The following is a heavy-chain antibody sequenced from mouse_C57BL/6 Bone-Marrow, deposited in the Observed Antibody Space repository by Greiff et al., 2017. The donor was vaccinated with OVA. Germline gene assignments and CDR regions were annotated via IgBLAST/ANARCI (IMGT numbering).Heavy chain of an antibody. D-gene: IGHD1-1*01. V-gene: IGHV5-4*01. J-gene: IGHJ4*01. CDR2: ISDGGSYT. CDR3: AREEYYYGTYY. CDR1: GFTFSSYA. Sequence: EVKLMESGGGLVKPGGSLKLSCAASGFTFSSYAMSWVRQTPEKRLEWVATISDGGSYTYYPDNVKGRFTISRDNAKNNLYLQMSHLKSEDTAMYYCAREEYYYGTYYWGQGTSVTVSS.